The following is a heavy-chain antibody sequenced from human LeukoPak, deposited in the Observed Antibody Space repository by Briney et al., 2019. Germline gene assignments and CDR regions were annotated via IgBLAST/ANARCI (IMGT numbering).Heavy chain of an antibody. CDR2: IYHSGST. CDR1: GYSISSGYY. Sequence: PSETLSLTCTVSGYSISSGYYWGWIRQPPGKGLEWIGSIYHSGSTYYNPSLKSRVTISVDTSKNQFSLKLSSMTAADTAVYYCARGGYSNYANWFDPWGQGTLVTVSS. J-gene: IGHJ5*02. D-gene: IGHD4-11*01. V-gene: IGHV4-38-2*02. CDR3: ARGGYSNYANWFDP.